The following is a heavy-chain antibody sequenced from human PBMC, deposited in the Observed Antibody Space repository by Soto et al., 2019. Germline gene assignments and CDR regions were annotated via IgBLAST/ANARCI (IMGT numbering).Heavy chain of an antibody. CDR3: ARQSPYYDFWSGYQYYYYYYMDV. Sequence: GESLKISCKGSGYSFTSYWIGWVRQMPGKGLEWMGIIYPGDSDTRYSPSFQGQVTISADKSISTAYLQWSSLKASDTAMYYCARQSPYYDFWSGYQYYYYYYMDVWGKGTTVT. CDR2: IYPGDSDT. CDR1: GYSFTSYW. D-gene: IGHD3-3*01. V-gene: IGHV5-51*01. J-gene: IGHJ6*03.